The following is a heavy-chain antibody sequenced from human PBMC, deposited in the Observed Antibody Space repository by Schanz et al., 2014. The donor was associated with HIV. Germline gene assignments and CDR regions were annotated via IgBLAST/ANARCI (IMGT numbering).Heavy chain of an antibody. J-gene: IGHJ5*02. CDR1: GFTFSKYG. V-gene: IGHV3-30*03. CDR3: AREYLGYSSGFDP. CDR2: LFGSNE. Sequence: QVQLVESGGGVVQPGRSPTLSCAASGFTFSKYGMHWVRQAPGKGLEWVAALFGSNEHYKESVKGRFTVSGDTSKNTVDLQMTSLRPEDAAVYYCAREYLGYSSGFDPWGQGTLVTVSS. D-gene: IGHD6-19*01.